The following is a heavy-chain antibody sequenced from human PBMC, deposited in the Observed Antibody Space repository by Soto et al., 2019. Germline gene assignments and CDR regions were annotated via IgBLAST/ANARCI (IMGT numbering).Heavy chain of an antibody. J-gene: IGHJ4*02. CDR1: GFTLSSDA. D-gene: IGHD3-22*01. V-gene: IGHV3-23*01. CDR2: ISSSGGGT. Sequence: EVQLLESGGGLVQPGGSLRLSCAASGFTLSSDAMSLVRQAPGKGLEWVSLISSSGGGTYYADSVNGRFTISRDSSRNMLYLQMNSLRPEDTATYYCAARSSGYPYWGQGTLVTVSS. CDR3: AARSSGYPY.